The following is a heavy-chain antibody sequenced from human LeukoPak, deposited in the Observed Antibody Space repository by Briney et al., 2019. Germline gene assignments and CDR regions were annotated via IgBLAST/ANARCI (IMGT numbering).Heavy chain of an antibody. V-gene: IGHV3-7*01. CDR1: GFTFSSYW. J-gene: IGHJ4*02. Sequence: GGSLRLSCAASGFTFSSYWMSWVRQAPGKGLEWVANIKQDGSEKYYVDSVKGRFTISRDNAKNSLYLQMNSLRAEDTAVYYCARDPRPYYDFWSGLRGDFDYWGQGTLVTVSS. CDR2: IKQDGSEK. CDR3: ARDPRPYYDFWSGLRGDFDY. D-gene: IGHD3-3*01.